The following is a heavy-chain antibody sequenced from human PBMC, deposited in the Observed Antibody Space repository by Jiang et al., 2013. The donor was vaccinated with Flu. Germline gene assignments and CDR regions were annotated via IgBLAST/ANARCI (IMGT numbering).Heavy chain of an antibody. Sequence: LLKPSETLSLTCTVSGGSINNYYWSWIRQPPGKRLEWIGYIYYSGSTNYNPSLKSRVTMSVDTSKNQFSLNLSSVTAADTAVYYCARDYYDSSGYAPFDPWGQGTLVTVSS. CDR3: ARDYYDSSGYAPFDP. CDR1: GGSINNYY. V-gene: IGHV4-59*08. CDR2: IYYSGST. J-gene: IGHJ5*02. D-gene: IGHD3-22*01.